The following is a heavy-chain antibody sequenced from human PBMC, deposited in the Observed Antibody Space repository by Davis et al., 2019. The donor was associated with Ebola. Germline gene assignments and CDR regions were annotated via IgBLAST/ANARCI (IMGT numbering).Heavy chain of an antibody. CDR2: ISYDGSNK. J-gene: IGHJ4*02. V-gene: IGHV3-30*03. Sequence: GESLKISCAASGFTFSNYGMHWVRQAPGKGLEWVAVISYDGSNKYYADSVKGRFTISRDNSKNTLYLQMNSLRAEDTAVYYCARHSALNYWGQGTLVTVSS. CDR3: ARHSALNY. CDR1: GFTFSNYG. D-gene: IGHD1-26*01.